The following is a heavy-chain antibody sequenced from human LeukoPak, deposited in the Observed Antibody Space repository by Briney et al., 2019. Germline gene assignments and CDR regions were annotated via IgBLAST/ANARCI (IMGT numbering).Heavy chain of an antibody. J-gene: IGHJ6*02. CDR1: GYTLTELS. V-gene: IGHV1-24*01. CDR2: FDPEDGET. CDR3: AKGIERVVANYYYYGMDV. Sequence: ASVKVSCKVSGYTLTELSMHWVRQAPGKGLEWMGGFDPEDGETIYAQKFQGRVTMTEDTSTDTAYMELSSLRSEDTAVYYCAKGIERVVANYYYYGMDVWGQGTTVTVSS. D-gene: IGHD3-3*01.